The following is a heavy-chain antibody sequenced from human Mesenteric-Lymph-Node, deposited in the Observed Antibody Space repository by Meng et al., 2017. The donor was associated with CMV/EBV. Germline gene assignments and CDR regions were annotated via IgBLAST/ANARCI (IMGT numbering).Heavy chain of an antibody. CDR2: IYYSGST. CDR1: AGASSSGAYY. Sequence: CTVSAGASSSGAYYGRWIRQHPGKGLEWIGYIYYSGSTYYNPSLKSRVTISVDTSKNQFSLKLSSVTAEDTAVYYCARDHGDYFDYWGQGTLVTVSS. D-gene: IGHD4-17*01. CDR3: ARDHGDYFDY. V-gene: IGHV4-31*03. J-gene: IGHJ4*02.